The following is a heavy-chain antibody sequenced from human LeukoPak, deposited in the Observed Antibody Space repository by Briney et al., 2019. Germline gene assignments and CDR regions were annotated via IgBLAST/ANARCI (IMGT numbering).Heavy chain of an antibody. J-gene: IGHJ5*02. Sequence: ASVKVSCKASGYTFTGYYMHWVRQAPGQGLEWMGWINPNSDVTNYAQKFQGRVTMTRDTSISTAYMELSSLRSDDTAVYYCAREGYYGSGRGVDPFDPWGQGTLVTVSS. CDR2: INPNSDVT. V-gene: IGHV1-2*02. CDR1: GYTFTGYY. D-gene: IGHD3-10*01. CDR3: AREGYYGSGRGVDPFDP.